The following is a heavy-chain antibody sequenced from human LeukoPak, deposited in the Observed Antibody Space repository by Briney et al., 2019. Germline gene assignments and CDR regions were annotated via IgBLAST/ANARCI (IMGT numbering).Heavy chain of an antibody. J-gene: IGHJ5*02. CDR2: ISAYNGNT. V-gene: IGHV1-18*01. CDR1: GYTFTSYG. Sequence: ASVKVSCKASGYTFTSYGISWVRQAPGQGLEWMGWISAYNGNTNYAQKLQGRVTMTTDTSTSTAYMELRGLRSDDTAVYYCARERGNTYYDPNWFDPWGQGTLVTVSS. D-gene: IGHD3-3*01. CDR3: ARERGNTYYDPNWFDP.